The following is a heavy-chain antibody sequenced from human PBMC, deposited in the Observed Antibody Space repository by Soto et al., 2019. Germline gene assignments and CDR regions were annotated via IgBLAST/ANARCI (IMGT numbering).Heavy chain of an antibody. CDR2: INHSGST. CDR1: GGSFSGYY. J-gene: IGHJ5*02. CDR3: ASRTIAWWFDP. Sequence: SETLCLTCAVYGGSFSGYYWSWIRQPPGRGLEWIGEINHSGSTNYNPSLKSRVTISVDTSKNQFSLKLSSVTAADTAVYYCASRTIAWWFDPCGQRYLVT. V-gene: IGHV4-34*01.